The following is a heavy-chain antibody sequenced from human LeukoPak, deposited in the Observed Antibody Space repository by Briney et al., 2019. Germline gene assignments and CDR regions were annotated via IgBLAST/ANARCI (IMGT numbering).Heavy chain of an antibody. CDR2: ISSSSSYI. CDR1: GFTFSSYS. D-gene: IGHD2-8*01. V-gene: IGHV3-21*01. Sequence: GGSLRLSCAASGFTFSSYSMNWVRQAPGKGLEWVSSISSSSSYIYYADSVKGRFTISRDNAKNSLHLQMNSLRAEDTAVYYCARDESMDFDYWGQGTLVTVSS. J-gene: IGHJ4*02. CDR3: ARDESMDFDY.